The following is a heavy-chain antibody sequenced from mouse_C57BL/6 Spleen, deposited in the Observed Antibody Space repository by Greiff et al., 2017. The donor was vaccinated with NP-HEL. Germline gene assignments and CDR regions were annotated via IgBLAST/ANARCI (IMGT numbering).Heavy chain of an antibody. V-gene: IGHV7-3*01. Sequence: DVMLVESGGGLVQPGGSLSLSCAASGFTFTDYYMSWVRQPPGKALEWLGFIRNKANGYTTEYSASVKGRFTISRDNSQSILYLQMNALRAEDSATYYCARHPPGYFDVWGTGTTVTVSS. CDR2: IRNKANGYTT. CDR1: GFTFTDYY. CDR3: ARHPPGYFDV. J-gene: IGHJ1*03.